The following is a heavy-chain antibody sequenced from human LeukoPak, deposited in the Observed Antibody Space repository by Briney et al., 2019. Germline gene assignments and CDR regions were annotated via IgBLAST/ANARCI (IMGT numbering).Heavy chain of an antibody. J-gene: IGHJ4*02. CDR2: INSDGSST. V-gene: IGHV3-74*01. Sequence: GGSLRLSCAASGFTFSSYLMHWVRQAPGKGLVWVSRINSDGSSTSYADSVKGRFTISRDNAKNTLYLQMNSLRAEDTAVYYCARGRLQLYGLFVYWGQGTLVTVSS. CDR1: GFTFSSYL. D-gene: IGHD5-24*01. CDR3: ARGRLQLYGLFVY.